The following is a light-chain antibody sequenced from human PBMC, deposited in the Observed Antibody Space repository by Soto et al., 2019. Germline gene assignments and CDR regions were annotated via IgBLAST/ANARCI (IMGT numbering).Light chain of an antibody. V-gene: IGKV3-20*01. CDR2: GAS. CDR1: QSVSSSY. Sequence: EIVLTQSPGTLSLSPGERATLSCRASQSVSSSYLAWYQQKPGQAPRLLIYGASSRATGIPDTFSGSGPGTDFTLTISNLQPEDFATYYCQQLHDYPITFGQGTRLEIK. CDR3: QQLHDYPIT. J-gene: IGKJ5*01.